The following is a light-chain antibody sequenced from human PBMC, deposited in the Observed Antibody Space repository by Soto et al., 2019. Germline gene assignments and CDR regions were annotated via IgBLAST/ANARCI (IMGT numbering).Light chain of an antibody. J-gene: IGKJ1*01. CDR3: LQHNRYPWT. CDR2: GAT. CDR1: QDINNY. Sequence: DIQMTQSQSVVSASVGDRVTISCRTSQDINNYLDWFQQKPGKVPERLIYGATNLQSGVPSRFSGSGSATEFTLTISSLQPEDFATYYCLQHNRYPWTFGQGTKV. V-gene: IGKV1-17*03.